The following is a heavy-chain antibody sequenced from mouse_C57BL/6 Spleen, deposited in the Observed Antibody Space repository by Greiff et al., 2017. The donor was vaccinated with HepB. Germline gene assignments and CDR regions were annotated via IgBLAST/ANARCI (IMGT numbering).Heavy chain of an antibody. CDR3: ARGNYDCDHYYAMDY. Sequence: VQLQQSGAELARPGASVKLSCKASGYTFTSYGTSWVKQRTGQGLERTGEIHPSSGNTLYNEKFKGKATLTADKSSSTAYMELRSLTSDDSAVYFCARGNYDCDHYYAMDYWEQGNSVNVSS. V-gene: IGHV1-81*01. D-gene: IGHD2-4*01. CDR2: IHPSSGNT. J-gene: IGHJ4*01. CDR1: GYTFTSYG.